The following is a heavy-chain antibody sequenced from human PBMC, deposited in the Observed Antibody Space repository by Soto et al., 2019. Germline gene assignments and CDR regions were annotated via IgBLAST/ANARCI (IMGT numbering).Heavy chain of an antibody. CDR3: ARGKDDFDY. CDR2: INHSGST. CDR1: GGSFSGYY. Sequence: QVQLQQWGAGLLKPSETLSLTCAVYGGSFSGYYWSWIRQPPGKGLEWIGEINHSGSTNYNPSLKSRVTISVDTSQNQFSLQLSSVTAADTAVYYCARGKDDFDYWGQGTLVTVSS. J-gene: IGHJ4*02. V-gene: IGHV4-34*01.